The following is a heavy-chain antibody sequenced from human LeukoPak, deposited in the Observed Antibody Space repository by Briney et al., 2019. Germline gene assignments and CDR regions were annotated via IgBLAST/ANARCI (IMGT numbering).Heavy chain of an antibody. D-gene: IGHD3-10*01. CDR2: INRSGST. Sequence: SETLSLTCAVYGGSFSGYYWSWIRQPPGKGLEWIGEINRSGSTDYNPSLKSRVTVSVDTPKNQFSLKLTSVTAADTAVYYCARGYGSGSYYNYWGQGSLVTVSS. V-gene: IGHV4-34*01. J-gene: IGHJ4*02. CDR1: GGSFSGYY. CDR3: ARGYGSGSYYNY.